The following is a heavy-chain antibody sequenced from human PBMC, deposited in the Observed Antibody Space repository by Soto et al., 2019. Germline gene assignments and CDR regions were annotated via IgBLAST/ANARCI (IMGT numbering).Heavy chain of an antibody. CDR2: MYYSGST. CDR3: VRLNRGRTWNDGVSWLDS. Sequence: SETLSLTCTVSGGSISSSDYYWGWIRQSPGKGLEWIANMYYSGSTYYNPSLKSRILISVDTFKNQMFLKLRSVTAADTATYYCVRLNRGRTWNDGVSWLDSWGQGTLVTVSS. V-gene: IGHV4-39*01. D-gene: IGHD3-10*01. CDR1: GGSISSSDYY. J-gene: IGHJ5*01.